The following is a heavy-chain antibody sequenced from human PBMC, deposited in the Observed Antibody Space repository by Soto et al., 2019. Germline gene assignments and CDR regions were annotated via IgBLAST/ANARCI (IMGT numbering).Heavy chain of an antibody. CDR1: GATFSSYA. CDR2: TIPIFGPA. CDR3: ASTRVYTAMFDY. V-gene: IGHV1-69*13. Sequence: SVKVSCKAPGATFSSYAISWVRHAPGQGPDWMGRTIPIFGPANHAQKFQGRVTITAYESTCTAYMELSSLRSEDTAVCYCASTRVYTAMFDYWGQGTLVTVSS. J-gene: IGHJ4*02. D-gene: IGHD5-18*01.